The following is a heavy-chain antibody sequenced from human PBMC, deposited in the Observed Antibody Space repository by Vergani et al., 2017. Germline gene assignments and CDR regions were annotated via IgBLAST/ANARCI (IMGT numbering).Heavy chain of an antibody. Sequence: EVQLVQSGAEVKKPGESLKISCKGSGYSFTSCWIGWVRQMPGKGLEWMGIIYPGDSDTRYSPSFQGQVTISADKSISTAYLQWSSLEASDTAIYYCARPSLEWLSNDAFDIWGQGTMVTVSS. D-gene: IGHD3-3*01. CDR3: ARPSLEWLSNDAFDI. CDR1: GYSFTSCW. J-gene: IGHJ3*02. V-gene: IGHV5-51*01. CDR2: IYPGDSDT.